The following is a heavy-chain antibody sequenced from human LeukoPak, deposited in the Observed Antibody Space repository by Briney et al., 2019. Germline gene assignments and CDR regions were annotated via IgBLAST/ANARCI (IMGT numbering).Heavy chain of an antibody. D-gene: IGHD2-2*01. Sequence: SGGSLRLSCSASGFTFSSYAMHWVRQAPGKGLEYVSAISSNGGSTYYADSVKGRFTISRDNSKNTLYLQMNSLRAEDTAVHYCAKEGRWDIVVVPASSRGGWGQGTLVTVSS. CDR3: AKEGRWDIVVVPASSRGG. J-gene: IGHJ4*02. CDR2: ISSNGGST. V-gene: IGHV3-64*04. CDR1: GFTFSSYA.